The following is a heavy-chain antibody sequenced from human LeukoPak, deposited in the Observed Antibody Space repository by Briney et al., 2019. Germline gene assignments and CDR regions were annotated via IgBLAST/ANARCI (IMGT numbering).Heavy chain of an antibody. CDR1: GGSISSHY. J-gene: IGHJ6*02. Sequence: PSETLSLTCTVSGGSISSHYWSWIRQPPGKGLEWIGYIYYSGATNYNPSLKRRVTISVDTSSNQFSLRLRSVTAADTAVYYCARLFGVRGSGYMDVWGQGTTVTVSS. D-gene: IGHD3-10*01. CDR2: IYYSGAT. CDR3: ARLFGVRGSGYMDV. V-gene: IGHV4-59*11.